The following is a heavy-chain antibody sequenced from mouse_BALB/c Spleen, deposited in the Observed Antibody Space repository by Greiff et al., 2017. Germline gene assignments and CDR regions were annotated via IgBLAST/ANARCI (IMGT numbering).Heavy chain of an antibody. J-gene: IGHJ2*01. CDR2: IYPSDSYT. CDR3: TRRLAYYFDY. Sequence: QVQLQQPGAELVRPGASVKLSCKASGYTFTSYWINWVKQRPGQGLEWIGNIYPSDSYTNYNQKFKDKATLTVDKSSSTAYMQLSSPTSEDSAVYYCTRRLAYYFDYWGQGTTLTVSS. CDR1: GYTFTSYW. V-gene: IGHV1-69*02.